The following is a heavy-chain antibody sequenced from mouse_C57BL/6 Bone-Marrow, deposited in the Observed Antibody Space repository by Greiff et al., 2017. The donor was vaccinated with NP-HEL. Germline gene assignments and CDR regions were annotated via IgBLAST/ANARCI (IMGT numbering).Heavy chain of an antibody. J-gene: IGHJ4*01. Sequence: VMLVESGPGLVAPSQSLSITCTVSWFSLTSYAISWVRQPPGKGLEWLGVIWTGGGTNYNSALKSRLSISKDNSKSQVFLKMNSLQTDDTARYYCARNEAYYSNYLYAMDYWGQGTSVTVSS. D-gene: IGHD2-5*01. V-gene: IGHV2-9-1*01. CDR3: ARNEAYYSNYLYAMDY. CDR2: IWTGGGT. CDR1: WFSLTSYA.